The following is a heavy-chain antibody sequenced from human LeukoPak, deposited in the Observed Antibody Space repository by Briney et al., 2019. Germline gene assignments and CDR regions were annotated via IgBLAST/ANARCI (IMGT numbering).Heavy chain of an antibody. Sequence: GASVKVSCKASGYTFTGYYMHWVRQAPGQGLEWMGWINPNSGGTNYAQKFQGRVTMTRDTSISTAYMELSRLRSDDTAVYYCARGAREYSNYVFWWFDPWGQGTLVTVSS. V-gene: IGHV1-2*02. D-gene: IGHD4-11*01. CDR2: INPNSGGT. CDR1: GYTFTGYY. CDR3: ARGAREYSNYVFWWFDP. J-gene: IGHJ5*02.